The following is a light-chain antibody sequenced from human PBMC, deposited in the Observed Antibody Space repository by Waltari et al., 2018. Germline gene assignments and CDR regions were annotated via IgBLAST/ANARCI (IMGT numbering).Light chain of an antibody. CDR3: SSHASSYNPWV. CDR1: SIAVGAYDH. V-gene: IGLV2-8*01. Sequence: QSALTQPPSASASATPPVSITCTGTSIAVGAYDHVSRYQQHPATAPKLKIYEINKRPSRDPDRFASSKSCNTASLTVSGLQADDEAAYYCSSHASSYNPWVFGTGTRVAVI. CDR2: EIN. J-gene: IGLJ1*01.